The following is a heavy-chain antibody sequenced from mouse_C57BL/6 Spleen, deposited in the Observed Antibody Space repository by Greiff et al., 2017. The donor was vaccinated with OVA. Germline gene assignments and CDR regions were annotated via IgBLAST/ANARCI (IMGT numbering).Heavy chain of an antibody. V-gene: IGHV1-50*01. CDR3: ARGSPLDY. CDR2: IDPSDSYT. J-gene: IGHJ2*01. CDR1: GYTFTSYW. Sequence: QVQLQQPGAELVKPGASVKLSCKASGYTFTSYWMQWVKQRPGQGLEWIGEIDPSDSYTNYNQKFKGKATLTVDTSSSTAYMQLSSLTSEDSAVYDCARGSPLDYWGQGTTLTVSS.